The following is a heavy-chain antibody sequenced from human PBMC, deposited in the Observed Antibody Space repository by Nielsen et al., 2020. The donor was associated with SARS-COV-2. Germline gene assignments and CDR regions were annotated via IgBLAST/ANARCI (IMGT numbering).Heavy chain of an antibody. V-gene: IGHV3-30-3*01. J-gene: IGHJ4*02. CDR1: GFTFSSYA. Sequence: GESLKISCAASGFTFSSYAMHWVRQAPGKGLEWVAVISYDGSNKYYADSVKGRFTISRDNSKNTLYLQMNSLRAEDTAVYYCARDYDFLVYWGQGTLVTVSS. CDR3: ARDYDFLVY. D-gene: IGHD3-3*01. CDR2: ISYDGSNK.